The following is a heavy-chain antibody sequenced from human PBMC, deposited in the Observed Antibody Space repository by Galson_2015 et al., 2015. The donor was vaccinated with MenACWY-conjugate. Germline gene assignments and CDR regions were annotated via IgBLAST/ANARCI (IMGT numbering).Heavy chain of an antibody. CDR3: ARVPGYSYGFYDC. J-gene: IGHJ4*02. D-gene: IGHD5-18*01. CDR1: GFTFSTYS. Sequence: SLRLSCAASGFTFSTYSMNWVRQAPGKGLEWVSYISSSSSTIYYADSVKGRFTISRDNAKNSLYLQMNTLRDEDTAVYYCARVPGYSYGFYDCWGQATLGTVSS. V-gene: IGHV3-48*02. CDR2: ISSSSSTI.